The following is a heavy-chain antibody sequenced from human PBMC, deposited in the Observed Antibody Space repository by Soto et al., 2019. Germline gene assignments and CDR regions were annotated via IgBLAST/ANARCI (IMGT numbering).Heavy chain of an antibody. Sequence: GGSLRLSCAASGFTFTSYTMNWDRQAPGKGLEWVSSISSSSDYIYYADSMKGRVTISRDNAKNSLFLDMNSLTGEDTAVYYCARARVYATGPLDFWGQGTLVTVSS. CDR3: ARARVYATGPLDF. CDR1: GFTFTSYT. D-gene: IGHD6-13*01. CDR2: ISSSSDYI. V-gene: IGHV3-21*06. J-gene: IGHJ4*02.